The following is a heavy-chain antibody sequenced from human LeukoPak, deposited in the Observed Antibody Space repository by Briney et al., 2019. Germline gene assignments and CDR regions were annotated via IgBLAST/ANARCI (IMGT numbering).Heavy chain of an antibody. D-gene: IGHD1-1*01. J-gene: IGHJ4*02. V-gene: IGHV3-21*01. CDR3: ARDSTTGTTASDY. CDR1: GFTFSDYS. Sequence: KPGGSLRLSCAASGFTFSDYSMNWVRQAPGKGLEWVSSISSSSSYIYYAGSVKGRFTISRDNAKNSLYLQMNGLRAEDTAVYYCARDSTTGTTASDYWGQGTLVTVSS. CDR2: ISSSSSYI.